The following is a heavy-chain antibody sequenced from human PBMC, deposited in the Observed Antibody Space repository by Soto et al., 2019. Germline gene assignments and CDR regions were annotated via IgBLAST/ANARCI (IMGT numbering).Heavy chain of an antibody. D-gene: IGHD1-1*01. CDR3: ASLTSRWNDVGDY. Sequence: PGGSLRLSCAASGFTFSSYAMSWVRQAPGKGLEWVSAISGSGGSTYYADSVKGRFTISRDNSKNTPYLQMNSLRAEDTAVYYCASLTSRWNDVGDYWGQGTLVTVSS. V-gene: IGHV3-23*01. CDR1: GFTFSSYA. J-gene: IGHJ4*02. CDR2: ISGSGGST.